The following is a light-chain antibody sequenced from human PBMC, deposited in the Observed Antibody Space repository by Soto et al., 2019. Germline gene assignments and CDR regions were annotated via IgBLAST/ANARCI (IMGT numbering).Light chain of an antibody. CDR3: CSYAGKYKYV. V-gene: IGLV2-11*01. CDR1: SSDVDAYNF. J-gene: IGLJ1*01. CDR2: DVN. Sequence: QSALAQPRSVSGSPGQSVTISCTGTSSDVDAYNFASWYQQHPGTAPKLMIHDVNKRPSGVPDRFSGSKSGNTASLTISGLQGDDEADYYCCSYAGKYKYVFGTGTK.